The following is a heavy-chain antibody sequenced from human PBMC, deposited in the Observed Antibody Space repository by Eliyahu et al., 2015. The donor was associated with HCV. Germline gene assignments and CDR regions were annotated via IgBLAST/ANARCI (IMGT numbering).Heavy chain of an antibody. CDR2: TGATSGT. CDR1: GXSFXSYV. D-gene: IGHD6-19*01. CDR3: ARHFLWAGGTGWGGAFDV. J-gene: IGHJ3*01. Sequence: EVQVLESGGDLVQPGGSLRLSCIAPGXSFXSYVMTWVRQAPGRGLEWVASTGATSGTHYADSVRGRFTISRDNSKNTLSLQMNSLRDEDTARYYCARHFLWAGGTGWGGAFDVWGQGTMVTVSS. V-gene: IGHV3-23*01.